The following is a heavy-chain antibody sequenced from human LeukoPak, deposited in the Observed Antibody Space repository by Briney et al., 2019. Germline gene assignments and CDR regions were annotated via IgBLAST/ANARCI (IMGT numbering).Heavy chain of an antibody. CDR3: ARLLVIRGRYY. V-gene: IGHV4-34*01. D-gene: IGHD3-9*01. CDR1: GGSLIGYY. CDR2: INHSGNT. Sequence: SETLSLICAVYGGSLIGYYWSWIRQPPGKGLEWIGEINHSGNTNYNPSLKGRVTISADTSKNQFSLKMTSVTAADTAVYFCARLLVIRGRYYWGQGTLVTVSS. J-gene: IGHJ4*02.